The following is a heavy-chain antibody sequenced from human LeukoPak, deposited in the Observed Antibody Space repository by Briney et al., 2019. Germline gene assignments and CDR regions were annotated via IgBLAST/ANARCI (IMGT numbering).Heavy chain of an antibody. J-gene: IGHJ4*02. CDR3: AHRKNYYDSSVFDN. D-gene: IGHD3-22*01. CDR2: IYWDDGR. CDR1: GFSLNTRGVG. Sequence: SGPTLVNPTQTLTLTCTFSGFSLNTRGVGVGWIRQPPGRALEWLALIYWDDGRRYSPSLKSRLTITKDTSKNQVVLTITNMDPVDTATYFCAHRKNYYDSSVFDNWGQGTLVTVSS. V-gene: IGHV2-5*02.